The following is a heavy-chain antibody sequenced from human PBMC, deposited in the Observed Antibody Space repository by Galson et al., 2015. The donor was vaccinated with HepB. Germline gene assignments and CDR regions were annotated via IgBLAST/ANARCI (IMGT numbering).Heavy chain of an antibody. J-gene: IGHJ4*02. CDR1: GFTFSSYA. Sequence: SLRLSCAASGFTFSSYAMSWVRQAPGKGLEWVSGIIGNGGVTHYADSVKGRFTISRDNSKNTLYLQMNSLRAEDTAVYYCARDRGQWELLYYFDYWGQGTLVTVSS. CDR3: ARDRGQWELLYYFDY. CDR2: IIGNGGVT. D-gene: IGHD1-26*01. V-gene: IGHV3-23*01.